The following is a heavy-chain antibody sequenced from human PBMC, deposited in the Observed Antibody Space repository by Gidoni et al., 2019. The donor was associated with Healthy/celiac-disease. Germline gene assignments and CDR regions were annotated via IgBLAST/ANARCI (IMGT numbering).Heavy chain of an antibody. CDR2: IYYSGST. J-gene: IGHJ6*03. V-gene: IGHV4-31*03. Sequence: QVQLQESGPGLVKPSQTLSLPCPVPGGPIRRGGYYWSWIRQHPGKGLEWIGYIYYSGSTYYNPSLKSRVTISVDTSKNQFSLKLSSVTAADTAVYYCASRWEGDFWSGYYHTRYMDVWGKGTTVTVSS. D-gene: IGHD3-3*01. CDR1: GGPIRRGGYY. CDR3: ASRWEGDFWSGYYHTRYMDV.